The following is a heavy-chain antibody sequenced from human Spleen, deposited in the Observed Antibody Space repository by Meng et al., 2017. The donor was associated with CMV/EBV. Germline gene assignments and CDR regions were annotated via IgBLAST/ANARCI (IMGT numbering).Heavy chain of an antibody. CDR3: AALPNSWFDP. V-gene: IGHV1-69*02. Sequence: VSCKASADTFRSYTITGVRQAPGQGLEWMGRIIPMLRIANYAQKFQGRITITANTSTSTVYMELSSLRSDDTAVYYCAALPNSWFDPWGQGTLVTVSS. CDR2: IIPMLRIA. CDR1: ADTFRSYT. J-gene: IGHJ5*02.